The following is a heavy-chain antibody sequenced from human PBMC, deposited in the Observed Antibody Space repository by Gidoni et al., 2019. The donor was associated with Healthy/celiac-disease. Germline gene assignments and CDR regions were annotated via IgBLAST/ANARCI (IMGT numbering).Heavy chain of an antibody. V-gene: IGHV4-38-2*02. Sequence: QVQLQESGPGRVKPSETLSLTCAVSAYSIHTDFYWSGIRQSPGKGLEWIGSIYHDGDTYYNSSLKSRITISIDRSKKQCSLNLRSVTAADTAIYYCTKDAWDLSKSVYWGRGTLVTVSS. J-gene: IGHJ4*02. CDR3: TKDAWDLSKSVY. D-gene: IGHD4-4*01. CDR2: IYHDGDT. CDR1: AYSIHTDFY.